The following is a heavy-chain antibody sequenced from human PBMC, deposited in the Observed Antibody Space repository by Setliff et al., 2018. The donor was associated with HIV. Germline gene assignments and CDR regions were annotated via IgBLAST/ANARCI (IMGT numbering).Heavy chain of an antibody. CDR2: IYYSGDT. D-gene: IGHD3-22*01. V-gene: IGHV4-30-4*01. CDR3: ARGGRDFYDSSGYYWNY. J-gene: IGHJ4*02. Sequence: PSETLSLTCTVSGASVNSDDYYWSWIRQTPGKGLEWIGYIYYSGDTFYNPSLKSRLTISIDTSKNQFSLKLSSVTAADTAVYYCARGGRDFYDSSGYYWNYWGQGTLVTVSS. CDR1: GASVNSDDYY.